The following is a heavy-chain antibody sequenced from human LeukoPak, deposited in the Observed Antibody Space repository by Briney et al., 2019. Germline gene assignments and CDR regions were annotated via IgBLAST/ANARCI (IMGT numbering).Heavy chain of an antibody. D-gene: IGHD2-2*02. CDR1: GFTFDDYA. CDR2: ISWNSGSI. Sequence: GGSLRLPCAASGFTFDDYAMHWVRQAPGKGLEWVSGISWNSGSIGYADSVKGRFTISRDNAKNSLYLQMNSLRAEDMALYYCARGYCSSTSCYKRAGYYYYMDVWGKGTTVTVSS. V-gene: IGHV3-9*03. CDR3: ARGYCSSTSCYKRAGYYYYMDV. J-gene: IGHJ6*03.